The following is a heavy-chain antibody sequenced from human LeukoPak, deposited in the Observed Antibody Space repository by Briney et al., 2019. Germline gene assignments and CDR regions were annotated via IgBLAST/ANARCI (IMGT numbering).Heavy chain of an antibody. CDR2: INPNSGGT. V-gene: IGHV1-2*06. CDR3: ASYPRYTSSPPFDY. CDR1: GYTFTGYY. Sequence: ASVKVSCKASGYTFTGYYMHWVRQAPGQGLEWMGRINPNSGGTNYAQKFQGRVTMTRDTAISTAYMELNRLTSDDTAVYFCASYPRYTSSPPFDYWGQGTLVTVSS. D-gene: IGHD1-1*01. J-gene: IGHJ4*02.